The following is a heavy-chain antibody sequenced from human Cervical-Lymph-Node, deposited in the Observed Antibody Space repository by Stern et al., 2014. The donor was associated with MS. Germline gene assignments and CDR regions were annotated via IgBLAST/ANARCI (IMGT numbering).Heavy chain of an antibody. CDR2: ISYDGSNK. D-gene: IGHD5-12*01. J-gene: IGHJ4*02. Sequence: VQLVESGGGVVQPGRSLRLSCAASGFTFSSYGMHWVRQAPGKGLEWVAVISYDGSNKYYADSVKGRFTISRDNSKNTLYLQMNSLRAEDTAVYYCAKDSGYDSGAFDYWGQGTLVTVSS. CDR1: GFTFSSYG. CDR3: AKDSGYDSGAFDY. V-gene: IGHV3-30*18.